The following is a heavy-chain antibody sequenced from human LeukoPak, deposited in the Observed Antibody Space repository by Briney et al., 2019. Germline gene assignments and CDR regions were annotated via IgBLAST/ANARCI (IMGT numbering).Heavy chain of an antibody. Sequence: GGSLRLSCAASGFTFSNAWMSWVRKAPGKGLEWVGRIKSKTDGGTTDYAAPVKGRFTISRDDSKNTLYLQMNSLKTEDTAVYYCTTDRHSGSYYYYYYMDVWGKGTTVTVSS. CDR3: TTDRHSGSYYYYYYMDV. V-gene: IGHV3-15*01. CDR1: GFTFSNAW. J-gene: IGHJ6*03. D-gene: IGHD1-26*01. CDR2: IKSKTDGGTT.